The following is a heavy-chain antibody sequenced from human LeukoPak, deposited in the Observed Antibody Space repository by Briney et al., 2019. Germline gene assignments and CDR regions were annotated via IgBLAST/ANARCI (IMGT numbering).Heavy chain of an antibody. D-gene: IGHD3-10*01. Sequence: ASVTVSCKASGYTFTSYGISWVRQAPGQGLEWMGWISAYNGNTNYAQKLQGRVTMTTGTSTSTAYMELRSLRSDDTAVYYCARWAGYGSGSYYNSDGAFDIWGQGTMVTVSS. J-gene: IGHJ3*02. V-gene: IGHV1-18*01. CDR2: ISAYNGNT. CDR1: GYTFTSYG. CDR3: ARWAGYGSGSYYNSDGAFDI.